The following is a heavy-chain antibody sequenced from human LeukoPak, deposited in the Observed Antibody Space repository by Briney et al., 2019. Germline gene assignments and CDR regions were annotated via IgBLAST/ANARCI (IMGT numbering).Heavy chain of an antibody. CDR1: GGTFSSYA. D-gene: IGHD3-22*01. Sequence: SVKVSCKASGGTFSSYAISWVRQAPGQGLEWMGGIIPIFGTANYAQKFQGRVTITTDESTSTAYMELSGLRSEDTAVYYCARGRRYYDSSGYFDYWGQGTLVTVSS. J-gene: IGHJ4*02. CDR3: ARGRRYYDSSGYFDY. V-gene: IGHV1-69*05. CDR2: IIPIFGTA.